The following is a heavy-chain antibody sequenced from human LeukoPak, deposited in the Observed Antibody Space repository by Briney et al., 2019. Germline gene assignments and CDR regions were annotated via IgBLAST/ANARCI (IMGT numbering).Heavy chain of an antibody. D-gene: IGHD2-2*01. CDR3: AKVQRYQLLRAYFDY. CDR1: GLTFSSYG. CDR2: ISYDGSNK. V-gene: IGHV3-30*18. Sequence: GGSLRLSCAASGLTFSSYGMHWVRQAPGKGVEWVAVISYDGSNKYYADSVKGRFTISRDNSKNTLYLQMNSLRAEDTAVYYRAKVQRYQLLRAYFDYWGQGTLVTVSS. J-gene: IGHJ4*02.